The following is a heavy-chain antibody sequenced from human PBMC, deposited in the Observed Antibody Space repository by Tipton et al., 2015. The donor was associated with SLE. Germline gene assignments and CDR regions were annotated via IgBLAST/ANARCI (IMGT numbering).Heavy chain of an antibody. Sequence: GLVKPSETLSLTCSVSDFSISSGNYWAWIRHFPGKGLEWIGYIYYDGRTKYNPSLKSRVTISVDTSKNQFSLKLSSVTAADTAVYFCARGPNWGLDDAFDIWGQGTMVTVSS. D-gene: IGHD7-27*01. CDR3: ARGPNWGLDDAFDI. CDR2: IYYDGRT. J-gene: IGHJ3*02. V-gene: IGHV4-31*03. CDR1: DFSISSGNY.